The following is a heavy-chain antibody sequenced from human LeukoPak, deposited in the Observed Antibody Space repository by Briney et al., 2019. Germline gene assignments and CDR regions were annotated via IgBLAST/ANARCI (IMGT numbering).Heavy chain of an antibody. D-gene: IGHD4-17*01. CDR2: ISSSSSYI. CDR3: ARDRSYGDLWAAFDI. J-gene: IGHJ3*02. Sequence: GGSLRLSCAASGFTFSSYSMNWVRQAPGKGLEWVSSISSSSSYIYYADSVKGRSTISRDNAKNSLYLQMNSLRAEDTAVYYCARDRSYGDLWAAFDIWGQGTMVTVSS. V-gene: IGHV3-21*01. CDR1: GFTFSSYS.